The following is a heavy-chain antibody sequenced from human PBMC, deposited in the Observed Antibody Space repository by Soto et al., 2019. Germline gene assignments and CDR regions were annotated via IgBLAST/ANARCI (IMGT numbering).Heavy chain of an antibody. CDR2: ISAYNGNT. CDR3: ARDYYDFWSGYPWVYNWFDP. Sequence: ASVKVACKASGYTFTSYGISWVRQDPGQGLEWMGWISAYNGNTNYAQKLQGRVTMTTDTSTSTAYMELRSLRSDDTAVYYCARDYYDFWSGYPWVYNWFDPWGQGTLVTVSS. V-gene: IGHV1-18*01. J-gene: IGHJ5*02. D-gene: IGHD3-3*01. CDR1: GYTFTSYG.